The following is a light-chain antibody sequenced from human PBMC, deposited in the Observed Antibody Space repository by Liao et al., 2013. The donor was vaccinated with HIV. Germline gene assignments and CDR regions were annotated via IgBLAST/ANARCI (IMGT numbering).Light chain of an antibody. V-gene: IGLV3-1*01. Sequence: SYELTQPPSVSVSPGQTASITCSGDKLGDKYACWYQQKPGQSPVLVIYQDSKRPSGIPERFSGSNSGNTATLTVSGTQAMDEGDYYCQAWDSGTVVFGGGTTLTIL. J-gene: IGLJ3*02. CDR2: QDS. CDR1: KLGDKY. CDR3: QAWDSGTVV.